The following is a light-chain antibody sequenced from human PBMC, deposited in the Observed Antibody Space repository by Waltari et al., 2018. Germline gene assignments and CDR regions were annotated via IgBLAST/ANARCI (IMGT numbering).Light chain of an antibody. CDR1: NIGSKS. J-gene: IGLJ2*01. CDR3: QGWDRNPDRSRSVI. CDR2: YDR. Sequence: YVLTQSPSVSVAPGETAWITCGGNNIGSKSVHWYQQKAGQAPVLVISYDRDRPSGIPVRFSGSSSGNTATLTISRVEAGDEADYYCQGWDRNPDRSRSVIFGGGTKLTVL. V-gene: IGLV3-21*04.